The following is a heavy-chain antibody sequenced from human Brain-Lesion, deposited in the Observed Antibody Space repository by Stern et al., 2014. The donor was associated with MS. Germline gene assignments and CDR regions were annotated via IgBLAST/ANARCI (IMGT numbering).Heavy chain of an antibody. J-gene: IGHJ6*02. Sequence: VHLVESGPGLVKPSQTLSLSCTVSGGSISSGGYYWSWIRQPAGKGLEWIGRIFNSGSTSSNPPPQSRAPLSINTSKNQFSLRLTSMTAADTAVYYCARGRVVPGFQYYATDVWGQGTTVIVSS. CDR3: ARGRVVPGFQYYATDV. V-gene: IGHV4-61*02. CDR2: IFNSGST. CDR1: GGSISSGGYY. D-gene: IGHD2-2*01.